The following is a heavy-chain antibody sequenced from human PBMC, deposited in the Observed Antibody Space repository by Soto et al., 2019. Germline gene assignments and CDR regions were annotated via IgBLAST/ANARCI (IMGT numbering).Heavy chain of an antibody. V-gene: IGHV3-74*03. CDR1: GFIFSRFW. J-gene: IGHJ6*02. CDR3: AREGSLGLDV. Sequence: PWGSLRLSCSGSGFIFSRFWMHWFRQGPGKGLEWVSRINGDGASLAYAESVKGRFSISRDNVKNTLHLQMNSLGVDDTAVYFCAREGSLGLDVWGRGTTVTVSS. D-gene: IGHD3-10*01. CDR2: INGDGASL.